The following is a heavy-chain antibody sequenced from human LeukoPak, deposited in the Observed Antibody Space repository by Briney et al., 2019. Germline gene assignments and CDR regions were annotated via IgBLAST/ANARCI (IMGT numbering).Heavy chain of an antibody. V-gene: IGHV1-2*02. CDR3: ARAVAGIPLVDY. Sequence: ASVKVSCKASGYTFTGYYMHWVRQAPGQGLGWMGWINPNSGGTNYAQKFQGRVTMTRDTSISTAYMELSRLRSDDTAVYYCARAVAGIPLVDYWGQGTLVTVSS. D-gene: IGHD6-19*01. J-gene: IGHJ4*02. CDR2: INPNSGGT. CDR1: GYTFTGYY.